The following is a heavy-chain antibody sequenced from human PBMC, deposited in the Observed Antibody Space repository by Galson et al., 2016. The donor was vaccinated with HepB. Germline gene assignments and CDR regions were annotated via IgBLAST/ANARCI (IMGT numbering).Heavy chain of an antibody. V-gene: IGHV3-74*01. CDR2: IDIDGSGI. D-gene: IGHD2-8*01. J-gene: IGHJ5*02. Sequence: SLRLSCAVSGFIFSNFWMHWVRQAPGKGLVWVARIDIDGSGIRYAESVKGRFTISRDNAKNTLYPQMDSLRVDDTAVYYCIRDWRNGAYDRWGQGTLVTVAS. CDR1: GFIFSNFW. CDR3: IRDWRNGAYDR.